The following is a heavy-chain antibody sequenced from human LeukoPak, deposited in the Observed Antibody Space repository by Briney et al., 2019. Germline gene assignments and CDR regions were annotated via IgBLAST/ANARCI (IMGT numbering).Heavy chain of an antibody. CDR1: GGSISSGGYS. CDR2: IYHSGST. D-gene: IGHD2-21*01. J-gene: IGHJ4*02. CDR3: ARGDDLLPLDY. Sequence: SETLSLTCAVSGGSISSGGYSWSWIRQPPGKGLEWIGYIYHSGSTYYNPSLKSRVTISVDRYKNQFSLKLISVTAADMAVYYCARGDDLLPLDYWGQGTLVTVSS. V-gene: IGHV4-30-2*01.